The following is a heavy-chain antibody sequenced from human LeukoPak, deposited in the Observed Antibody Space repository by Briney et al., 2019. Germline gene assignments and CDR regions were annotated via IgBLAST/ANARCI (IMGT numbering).Heavy chain of an antibody. CDR2: IYTSGST. D-gene: IGHD6-13*01. CDR1: GGSISTYY. J-gene: IGHJ4*02. Sequence: SETLSLTSTVSGGSISTYYWSWVRRPPGKGLEWIGRIYTSGSTNYNPSLKSRVTISVDTSKNQFSLKLSSVTAADTAVYYCARHSEIIYGRGIAAAGFDYWGQGTLVTVSS. CDR3: ARHSEIIYGRGIAAAGFDY. V-gene: IGHV4-59*08.